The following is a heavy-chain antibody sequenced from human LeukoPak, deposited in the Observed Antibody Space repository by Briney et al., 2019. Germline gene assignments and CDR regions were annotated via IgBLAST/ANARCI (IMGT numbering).Heavy chain of an antibody. D-gene: IGHD2-8*01. V-gene: IGHV3-48*01. J-gene: IGHJ3*02. Sequence: GGSLRLSCAASGFTFSSYSMNWVRQAPGKGLEWVSYISSSSSTIYYADSVKGRFTISRDNAKNSLYLQMNSLRAEDTAVYYCARDASVWEHAFDIWGQGTMVTVSS. CDR1: GFTFSSYS. CDR2: ISSSSSTI. CDR3: ARDASVWEHAFDI.